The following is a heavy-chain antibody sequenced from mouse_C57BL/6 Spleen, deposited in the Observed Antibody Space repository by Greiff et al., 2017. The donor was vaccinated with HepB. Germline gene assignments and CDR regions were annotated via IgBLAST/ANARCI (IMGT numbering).Heavy chain of an antibody. CDR2: IYPGSGST. J-gene: IGHJ2*01. Sequence: QVQLKQPGAELVKPGASVKMSCKASGYTFTSYWITWVKQRPGQGLEWIGDIYPGSGSTNYNEKFKSKATLTVDTSSSTAYMQLSSLTSEDSAVYYCARTGTRENYFDYWGQGTTLTVSS. V-gene: IGHV1-55*01. D-gene: IGHD4-1*01. CDR1: GYTFTSYW. CDR3: ARTGTRENYFDY.